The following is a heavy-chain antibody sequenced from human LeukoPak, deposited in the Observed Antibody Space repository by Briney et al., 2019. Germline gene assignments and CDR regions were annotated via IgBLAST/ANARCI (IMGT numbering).Heavy chain of an antibody. J-gene: IGHJ4*02. CDR2: INHSGST. CDR3: ARRGYCSGGSCRNFDY. CDR1: GGSFSGYY. Sequence: SETLSLTCAVYGGSFSGYYWSWIRHPPGKGLEWIGEINHSGSTNYNPSLKSRVTISVDTSKNQFSLKLSSVTAADTAVYYCARRGYCSGGSCRNFDYWGQGTLVTVSS. V-gene: IGHV4-34*01. D-gene: IGHD2-15*01.